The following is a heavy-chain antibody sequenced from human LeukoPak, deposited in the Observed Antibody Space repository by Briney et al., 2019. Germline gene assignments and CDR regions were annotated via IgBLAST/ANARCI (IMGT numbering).Heavy chain of an antibody. J-gene: IGHJ5*02. CDR3: ARERGGRLRLGELSLSCWFDP. D-gene: IGHD3-16*02. Sequence: GGSLRLSCAASGFTFSHYGMHWVRQAPGKGLEWVAVISYDGSNKYYADSVKGRFTISRDNSKNTLYLQMNSLRAEDTAVYYCARERGGRLRLGELSLSCWFDPWGQGTPVTVSS. CDR1: GFTFSHYG. CDR2: ISYDGSNK. V-gene: IGHV3-30*19.